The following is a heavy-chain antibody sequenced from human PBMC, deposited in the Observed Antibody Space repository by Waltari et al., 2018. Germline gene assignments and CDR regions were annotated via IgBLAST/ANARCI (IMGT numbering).Heavy chain of an antibody. CDR3: VRNLKTTLWD. CDR1: ASTVSRKW. Sequence: VRLVESGGGSVRTGGDLDACNGASASTVSRKWEAWVRHDTGKGWEWVANIKRDRTENYYLDSVKGRFTISRDIAENSLYLQIDSLIAEDTAVYYCVRNLKTTLWDWGQGTLVTVSS. V-gene: IGHV3-7*01. CDR2: IKRDRTEN. J-gene: IGHJ4*02. D-gene: IGHD1-1*01.